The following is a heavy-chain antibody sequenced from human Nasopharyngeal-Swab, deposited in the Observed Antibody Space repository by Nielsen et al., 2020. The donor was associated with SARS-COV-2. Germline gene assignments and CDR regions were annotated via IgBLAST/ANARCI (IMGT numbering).Heavy chain of an antibody. CDR1: GFTFGSYA. V-gene: IGHV3-30-3*01. D-gene: IGHD3-10*01. J-gene: IGHJ1*01. CDR3: ARESGGGHFQH. CDR2: ISYDGSNK. Sequence: GESLKISCAASGFTFGSYAMHWVRQAPGKGLEWVAVISYDGSNKYYADSVKGRFTISRDNSKNTLYLQMNSLRAEDTAVYYCARESGGGHFQHWGQGTLVTVSS.